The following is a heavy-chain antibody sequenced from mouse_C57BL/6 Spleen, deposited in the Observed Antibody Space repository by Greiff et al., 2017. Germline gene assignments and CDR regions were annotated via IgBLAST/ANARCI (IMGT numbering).Heavy chain of an antibody. Sequence: QVQLQQPGAALVRPGSSVKLSCKASGYTFTSYWMHWVKQRPIHCLEWIGNIDTSDSETHYNHKFKDKATLTVDKSSSTAYMQLSSLTAEDSAVYYCARGGTAQPLSYWGHGALVTVSA. V-gene: IGHV1-52*01. CDR2: IDTSDSET. CDR3: ARGGTAQPLSY. J-gene: IGHJ3*01. D-gene: IGHD3-1*01. CDR1: GYTFTSYW.